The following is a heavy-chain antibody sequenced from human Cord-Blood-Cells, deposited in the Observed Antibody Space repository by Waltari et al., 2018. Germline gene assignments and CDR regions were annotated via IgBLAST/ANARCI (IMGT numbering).Heavy chain of an antibody. J-gene: IGHJ5*02. Sequence: ELQLVESGGGLVKPGGSLRLCCAASGFTFSSYHMHWVRPAPGKGLEWVSSISSSRSDIYYADSVKGRFTISRDNAKNSLYLQMNSLGAEETAVYYCARDLYYDSSGYHNWFDPWGQGTLVTVSS. CDR3: ARDLYYDSSGYHNWFDP. V-gene: IGHV3-21*01. D-gene: IGHD3-22*01. CDR2: ISSSRSDI. CDR1: GFTFSSYH.